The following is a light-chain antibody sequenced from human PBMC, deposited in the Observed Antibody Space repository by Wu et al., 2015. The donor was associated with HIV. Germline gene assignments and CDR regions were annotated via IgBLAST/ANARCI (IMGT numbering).Light chain of an antibody. CDR1: ESVKNN. Sequence: EVVLTQSPAILSVSPGESATLFCRASESVKNNLAWYQQKPGQAPRLLIYGASTRATGIPVRFSGSGFATDFTLIIDSLESEDFAVYYCQQYQNWPPITFGGGTKVGIK. CDR2: GAS. J-gene: IGKJ4*01. V-gene: IGKV3-15*01. CDR3: QQYQNWPPIT.